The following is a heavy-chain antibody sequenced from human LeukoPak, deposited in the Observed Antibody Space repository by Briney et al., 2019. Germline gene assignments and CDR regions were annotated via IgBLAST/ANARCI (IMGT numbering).Heavy chain of an antibody. CDR2: IYYSGST. D-gene: IGHD2/OR15-2a*01. J-gene: IGHJ5*02. V-gene: IGHV4-59*11. CDR1: GGSISSHY. Sequence: SETLSLTCTVSGGSISSHYWSWIRQPPGKGLEWIGYIYYSGSTNYNPSLKSRVTISVDTSKSQFSLKLSSVTAADTAVYYCARVLLAGWFDPWGQGTLVTVSS. CDR3: ARVLLAGWFDP.